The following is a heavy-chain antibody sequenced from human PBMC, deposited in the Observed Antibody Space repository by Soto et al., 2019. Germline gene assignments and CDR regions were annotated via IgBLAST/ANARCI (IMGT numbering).Heavy chain of an antibody. V-gene: IGHV3-11*01. CDR3: AKVMVKNWFDP. D-gene: IGHD5-18*01. CDR1: GFTFSDYY. J-gene: IGHJ5*02. Sequence: LRLSCAASGFTFSDYYMSWIRQAPGKGLEWVSYISSSGSTIYYADSVKGRFTISRDNAKNTLYLQMSSLRAEDTAVYYCAKVMVKNWFDPWGQGTLVTVS. CDR2: ISSSGSTI.